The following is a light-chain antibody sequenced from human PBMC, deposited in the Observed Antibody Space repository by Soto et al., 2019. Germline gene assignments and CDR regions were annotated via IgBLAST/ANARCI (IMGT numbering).Light chain of an antibody. V-gene: IGKV3-20*01. CDR2: GAS. CDR1: QSVSSNY. J-gene: IGKJ1*01. CDR3: QQYGSSPWT. Sequence: EIVLTQSPGTLSLSPGERATLSCRASQSVSSNYLAWYQQKPGQAPRPLIYGASSRATGIPDTFSGSGAGTDFTLTINRLVSEDFAVYYCQQYGSSPWTFGQGTKVEIK.